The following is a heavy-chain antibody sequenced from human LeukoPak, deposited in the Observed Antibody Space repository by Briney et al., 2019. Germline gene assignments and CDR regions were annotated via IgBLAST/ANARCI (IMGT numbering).Heavy chain of an antibody. Sequence: ASVKVSCKASEYTFTSYAIHWVRQAPGQRLEWMGWINAGNGNTKYSQKFQGRVTITRDTSANIVYMELSSLRSEDTAVYYCARDTIATVWGQGTLVTVSS. CDR1: EYTFTSYA. D-gene: IGHD1-1*01. V-gene: IGHV1-3*01. J-gene: IGHJ4*02. CDR3: ARDTIATV. CDR2: INAGNGNT.